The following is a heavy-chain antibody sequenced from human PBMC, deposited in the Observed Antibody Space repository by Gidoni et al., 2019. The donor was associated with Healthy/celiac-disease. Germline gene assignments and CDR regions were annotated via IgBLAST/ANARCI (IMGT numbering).Heavy chain of an antibody. CDR2: IDWDDDK. CDR1: GFSLSTSGMR. CDR3: ARISGSWGAFDI. J-gene: IGHJ3*02. V-gene: IGHV2-70*04. D-gene: IGHD3-10*01. Sequence: QVTLKESGPALVKLTQTPTLTCTFSGFSLSTSGMRVSWIRQPPGKALEWLARIDWDDDKFYSTSLKTRLTISKDTSKNQVVLTMTNMDPVDTATYYCARISGSWGAFDIWGQGTMVTVSS.